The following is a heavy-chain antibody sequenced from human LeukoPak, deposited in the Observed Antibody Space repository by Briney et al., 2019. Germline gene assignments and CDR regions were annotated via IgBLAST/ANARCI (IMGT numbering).Heavy chain of an antibody. D-gene: IGHD6-13*01. CDR1: GFTVSSNY. CDR2: IYSGGST. Sequence: GGSLRLSCAASGFTVSSNYMSWVRQAPGNRLEWVSVIYSGGSTYYADSVKGRFTISRDNSKNTLYLQMNSLRAEDTAVYYCAQGIAAAEGEDDYWGQGTLVTVSS. J-gene: IGHJ4*02. CDR3: AQGIAAAEGEDDY. V-gene: IGHV3-66*01.